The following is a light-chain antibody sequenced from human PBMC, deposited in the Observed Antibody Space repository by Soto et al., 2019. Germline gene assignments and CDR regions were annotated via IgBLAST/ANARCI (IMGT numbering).Light chain of an antibody. CDR3: QQYNSYST. J-gene: IGKJ1*01. CDR2: DAS. Sequence: IRMTQSPSSLSASTGYRVTITCRASQTISSWLAWYQQKPGRVPKFRIYDASSLESGVPSRFSGSGSGTEFTLTISSLQPDDFATYYCQQYNSYSTFGQGTTVDIK. CDR1: QTISSW. V-gene: IGKV1-5*01.